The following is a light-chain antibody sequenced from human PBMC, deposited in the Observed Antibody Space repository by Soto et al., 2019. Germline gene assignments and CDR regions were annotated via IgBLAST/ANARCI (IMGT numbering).Light chain of an antibody. Sequence: DVVMTQSPLSLPVTLGQPASISCRSNQSLVHSDGLAYFSWFQQRPGRSPRRLIYKVSNRDSGVPARVSGRGADTDFALKISRVEAEDVGVYYCMQGTHWPITFGQGTRLEIK. CDR3: MQGTHWPIT. CDR1: QSLVHSDGLAY. CDR2: KVS. J-gene: IGKJ5*01. V-gene: IGKV2-30*02.